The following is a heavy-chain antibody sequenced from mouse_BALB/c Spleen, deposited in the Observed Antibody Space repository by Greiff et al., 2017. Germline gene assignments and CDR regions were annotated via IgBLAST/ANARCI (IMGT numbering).Heavy chain of an antibody. CDR2: FYPGSGSI. J-gene: IGHJ3*01. V-gene: IGHV1-62-2*01. D-gene: IGHD2-1*01. Sequence: VKLMESGAELVKPGASVKLSCKASGYTFTEYIIHWVKQRSGQGLEWIGWFYPGSGSIKYNEKFKDKATLTADKSSSTVYMELSRLTSEDSAVYFCARHEEDGNYGAWFAYWGQGTLVTVSA. CDR1: GYTFTEYI. CDR3: ARHEEDGNYGAWFAY.